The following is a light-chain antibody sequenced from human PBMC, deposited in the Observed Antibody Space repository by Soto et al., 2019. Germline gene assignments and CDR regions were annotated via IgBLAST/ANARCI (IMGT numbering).Light chain of an antibody. Sequence: DIQMTQSPSSLSASVGDRVTITCRASQSIRNYVNWYQQKPGKAPKFLIYVASTLQSGVPSRFSGRGSGTDFTLTISSLQHEDLATTYCQQSYSTPYTFGPGTKLEIK. J-gene: IGKJ2*01. CDR1: QSIRNY. CDR3: QQSYSTPYT. CDR2: VAS. V-gene: IGKV1-39*01.